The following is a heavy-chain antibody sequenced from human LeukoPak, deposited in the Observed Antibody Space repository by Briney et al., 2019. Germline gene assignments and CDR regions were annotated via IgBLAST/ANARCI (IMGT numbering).Heavy chain of an antibody. V-gene: IGHV4-4*02. Sequence: SETLSLTCAVSGGSISSSNWWSWVRQPPGKGLEWIGEIYHSGSTNYNPSLKSRVTISVDTSKNQFSLKLSSVTAADTAVYYCARPITIFGVVTLLSYAFDIWGQGTMVTVSS. D-gene: IGHD3-3*01. J-gene: IGHJ3*02. CDR2: IYHSGST. CDR3: ARPITIFGVVTLLSYAFDI. CDR1: GGSISSSNW.